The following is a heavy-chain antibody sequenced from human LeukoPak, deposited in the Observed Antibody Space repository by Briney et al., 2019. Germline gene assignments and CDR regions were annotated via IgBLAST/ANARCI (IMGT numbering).Heavy chain of an antibody. Sequence: GGSLRLSCAASGFTFSSYSMNWVRQAPGKGLEWVSSISSSSSYIYYADSVKGRFTISRDNAKKSLYLQMNSLRAEDTAVYNCAKDCGGRCDSTREGPFDIWGQGTMVTVSS. J-gene: IGHJ3*02. V-gene: IGHV3-21*04. CDR3: AKDCGGRCDSTREGPFDI. D-gene: IGHD2-15*01. CDR2: ISSSSSYI. CDR1: GFTFSSYS.